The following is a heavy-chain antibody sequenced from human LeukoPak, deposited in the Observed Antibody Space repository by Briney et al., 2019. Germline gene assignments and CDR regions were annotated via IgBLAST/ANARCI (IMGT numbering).Heavy chain of an antibody. CDR3: ARVPGWYCSSTSCPNNWFDP. Sequence: ASVKVSCKASGYTFTSYDINWVRQAPGQGLEWMGWMNPNSGNTGYAQKFQGRVTITRNTSISTAYMELSSLRSEDTAVYYCARVPGWYCSSTSCPNNWFDPWGQGTLVTVSS. CDR1: GYTFTSYD. J-gene: IGHJ5*02. CDR2: MNPNSGNT. V-gene: IGHV1-8*03. D-gene: IGHD2-2*01.